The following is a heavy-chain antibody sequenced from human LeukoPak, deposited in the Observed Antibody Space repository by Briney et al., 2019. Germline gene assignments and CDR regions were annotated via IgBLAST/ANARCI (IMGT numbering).Heavy chain of an antibody. CDR3: ARGLGYSWYKGNWFDP. CDR2: IYTSGST. Sequence: SETLSLTCTVSGGSISSYYWSWIRQPPGKGLEWIGYIYTSGSTNYNPSLKSRVTISVDTSKNQFSLKLSSVTAADTAVYYCARGLGYSWYKGNWFDPWGQGTLVTVSS. CDR1: GGSISSYY. D-gene: IGHD6-13*01. J-gene: IGHJ5*02. V-gene: IGHV4-4*09.